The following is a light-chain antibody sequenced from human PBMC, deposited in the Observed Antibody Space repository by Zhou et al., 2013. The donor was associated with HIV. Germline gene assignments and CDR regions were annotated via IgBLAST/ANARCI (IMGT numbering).Light chain of an antibody. Sequence: DIQMTQSPSSVSASVGDRVTITCRASQDISSWLAWYQQKPGQAPKFLIYAASRLQTWVPSRFSGSGSGTDFTLTISSLQPEDFATYYCQQADSFPLTFGGGTKVE. CDR3: QQADSFPLT. CDR2: AAS. J-gene: IGKJ4*01. CDR1: QDISSW. V-gene: IGKV1-12*01.